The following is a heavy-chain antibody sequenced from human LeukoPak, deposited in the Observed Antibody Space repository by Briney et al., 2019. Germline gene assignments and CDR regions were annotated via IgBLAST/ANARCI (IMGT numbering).Heavy chain of an antibody. V-gene: IGHV1-2*04. D-gene: IGHD3-3*01. CDR1: GYTFTGYY. CDR2: INPNSGGT. Sequence: ASVRVSCKASGYTFTGYYMHWVRQVPGQGLEWMGWINPNSGGTNYAQKFQGWVTMTRDTSISTAYMELSRLRSDDTAVYYCARASGGYYDFWSGYYGDFDYWGQGTLVTVSS. J-gene: IGHJ4*02. CDR3: ARASGGYYDFWSGYYGDFDY.